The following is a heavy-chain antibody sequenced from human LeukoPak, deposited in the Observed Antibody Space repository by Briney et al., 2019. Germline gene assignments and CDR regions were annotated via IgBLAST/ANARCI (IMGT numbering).Heavy chain of an antibody. CDR3: ARVYGSGSYYFDY. Sequence: GGSLRLSCAASGFTVSSNYMSWVRQAPGKGLEWVSVIYSGGSTYYADSVKGRFTISRDNSKNTLYLQMNSLRAEDTAVYYFARVYGSGSYYFDYWGQGTLVTVSS. CDR1: GFTVSSNY. V-gene: IGHV3-66*01. D-gene: IGHD3-10*01. J-gene: IGHJ4*02. CDR2: IYSGGST.